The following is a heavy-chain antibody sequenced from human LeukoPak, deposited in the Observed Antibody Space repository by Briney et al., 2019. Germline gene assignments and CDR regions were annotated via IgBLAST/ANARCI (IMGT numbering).Heavy chain of an antibody. CDR3: TSRYSGYEHYYYYYYMDV. D-gene: IGHD5-12*01. J-gene: IGHJ6*03. CDR2: IRSKAYGGTT. V-gene: IGHV3-49*04. Sequence: GGSLRLSCTASGFTFGDYAMSWVRQAPGKGLEWVGFIRSKAYGGTTEYAASVKGRFTISRDDSKSIAYLQMNSLKTEDTAVYYCTSRYSGYEHYYYYYYMDVWGKGTTVTVSS. CDR1: GFTFGDYA.